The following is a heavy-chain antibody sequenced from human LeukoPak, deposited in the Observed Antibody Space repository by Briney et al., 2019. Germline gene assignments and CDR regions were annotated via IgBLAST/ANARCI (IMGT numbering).Heavy chain of an antibody. Sequence: SETLSLTCTVSGGSISSGDYYWSWIRQPPGKGLEWIGYIYYSGSTYYNPSLKSRVTISVDTSKNQFSLKLSSVTGADTAVYYCAGSRIAAAATTIWGQGTMVTVSS. CDR1: GGSISSGDYY. CDR2: IYYSGST. D-gene: IGHD6-13*01. CDR3: AGSRIAAAATTI. J-gene: IGHJ3*02. V-gene: IGHV4-30-4*08.